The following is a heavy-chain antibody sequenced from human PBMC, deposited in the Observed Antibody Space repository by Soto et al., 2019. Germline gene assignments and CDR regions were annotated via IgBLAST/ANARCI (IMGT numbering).Heavy chain of an antibody. D-gene: IGHD3-9*01. J-gene: IGHJ3*02. CDR3: AGKDGDILTGRDAFDI. CDR2: ISSSSNYI. CDR1: GLTFNTYA. Sequence: GSLRLSCAASGLTFNTYAMNWVRQAPGKGLEWVSSISSSSNYISYGDSVKGRFTISRDNAKKSLYLQMNSLRAEDTAVYYCAGKDGDILTGRDAFDISGQGTMVTVSS. V-gene: IGHV3-21*01.